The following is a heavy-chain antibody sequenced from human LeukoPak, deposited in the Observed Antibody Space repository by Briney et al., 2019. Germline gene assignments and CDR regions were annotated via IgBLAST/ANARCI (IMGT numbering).Heavy chain of an antibody. CDR2: IRWDGGST. CDR1: GFTFDDYT. Sequence: PGGSLRLSCAASGFTFDDYTMHWVRQAPGKGLEWVSLIRWDGGSTYYADSVKGRFTISRDNAKNSLYLQMNSLRAEDTAVYYCARDMYSSSWWYYYGMDVWGQGTTVTVSS. CDR3: ARDMYSSSWWYYYGMDV. V-gene: IGHV3-43*01. D-gene: IGHD6-13*01. J-gene: IGHJ6*02.